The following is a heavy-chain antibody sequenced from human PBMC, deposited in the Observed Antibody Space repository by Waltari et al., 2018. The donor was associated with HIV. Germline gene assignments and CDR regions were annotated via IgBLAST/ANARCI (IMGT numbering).Heavy chain of an antibody. CDR1: GYTFTSYD. CDR2: MNPNSGNT. D-gene: IGHD6-19*01. V-gene: IGHV1-8*01. Sequence: QVQLVQSGAEVKKPGASVKVSCKASGYTFTSYDINWVRQATGQGLEWMGWMNPNSGNTGYAQKFQGRVTMTRNTSISTAYMELSSLRSEDTAVYYCAREGRDSSGREWAFDIWGQGTMVTVSS. CDR3: AREGRDSSGREWAFDI. J-gene: IGHJ3*02.